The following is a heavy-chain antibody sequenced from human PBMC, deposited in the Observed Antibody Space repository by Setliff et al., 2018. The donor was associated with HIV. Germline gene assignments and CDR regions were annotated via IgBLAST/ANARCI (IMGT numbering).Heavy chain of an antibody. J-gene: IGHJ4*02. V-gene: IGHV4-38-2*01. CDR2: IFHSAAT. CDR3: ARGRMFGEFDFDY. Sequence: LSLTCAVSGYSISSDYYWGWIRQPPGKGLEWIGSIFHSAATNYNPSLKSRVTISIDTSKNQFSLKLTSVTAADTAVYYCARGRMFGEFDFDYWGQGTLVTVSS. CDR1: GYSISSDYY. D-gene: IGHD3-10*02.